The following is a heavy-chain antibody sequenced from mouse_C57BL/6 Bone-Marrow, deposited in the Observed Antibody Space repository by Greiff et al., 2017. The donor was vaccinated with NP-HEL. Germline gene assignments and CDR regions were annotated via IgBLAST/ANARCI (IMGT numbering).Heavy chain of an antibody. CDR3: ARWSNFPGAY. D-gene: IGHD2-5*01. J-gene: IGHJ3*01. V-gene: IGHV1-54*01. CDR2: INPGSGGT. Sequence: QVQLKESGAELVRPGTSVKVSCKASGYAFTNYLIEWVKQRPGQGLEWIGVINPGSGGTNYNETFKGKATLTADKSSSTAYMQLSSRTSEDSAVYFCARWSNFPGAYWGQGTLVTVSA. CDR1: GYAFTNYL.